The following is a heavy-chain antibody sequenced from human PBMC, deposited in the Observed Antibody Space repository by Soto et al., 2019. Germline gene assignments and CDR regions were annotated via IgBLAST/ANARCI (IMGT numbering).Heavy chain of an antibody. J-gene: IGHJ4*02. CDR3: TTDVSY. Sequence: PGGSLRLSCAASGFTLSVYAMSWVRQAPGKGLEWVGRVKTKTDGGTTDYAAPVKGRFTISRDDSKNTLYLQMNSLKTEDTAMYYCTTDVSYWGQGTLVTVSS. V-gene: IGHV3-15*01. CDR2: VKTKTDGGTT. CDR1: GFTLSVYA.